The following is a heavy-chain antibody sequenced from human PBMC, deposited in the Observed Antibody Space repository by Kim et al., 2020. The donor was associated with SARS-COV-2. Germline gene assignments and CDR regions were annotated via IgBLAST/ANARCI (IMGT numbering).Heavy chain of an antibody. CDR1: GYSFTDYA. CDR2: INAGYGDT. Sequence: ASVKVSCKASGYSFTDYAIHWVRQAPGQRLEWMGWINAGYGDTKYSQKFQDRVTITRDTSANTAYMELSSLRSEDTAVFYCARDRYTYGFAENYFDPWGQGTLVTVSS. V-gene: IGHV1-3*01. J-gene: IGHJ5*02. D-gene: IGHD5-18*01. CDR3: ARDRYTYGFAENYFDP.